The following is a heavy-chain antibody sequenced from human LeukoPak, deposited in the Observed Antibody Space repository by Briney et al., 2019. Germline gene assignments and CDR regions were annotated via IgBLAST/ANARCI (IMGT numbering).Heavy chain of an antibody. J-gene: IGHJ4*02. Sequence: SQTLYLTCTVSGGSISSGDYYWTWIRQPPEKGLEWIGYIYHNGDTYYNPSLKSRVTISVDTSKNQFSLKLSSVTAADTAVYYCAHYSGSYLGIDYWGQGTLVTVSS. CDR2: IYHNGDT. CDR3: AHYSGSYLGIDY. CDR1: GGSISSGDYY. D-gene: IGHD1-26*01. V-gene: IGHV4-30-2*01.